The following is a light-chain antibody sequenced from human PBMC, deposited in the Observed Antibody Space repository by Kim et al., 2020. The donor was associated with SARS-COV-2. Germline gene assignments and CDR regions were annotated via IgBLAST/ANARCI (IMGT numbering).Light chain of an antibody. CDR3: QQRSNWPLT. V-gene: IGKV3-11*01. CDR1: QSVSRY. J-gene: IGKJ4*01. CDR2: DAS. Sequence: LCPGESATLSCRASQSVSRYLAWYQQKPGQAPRLLIYDASNRATGIPARFSGSGSGTDFTLTISSLGPEDFAVYYCQQRSNWPLTFGGGTKVDIK.